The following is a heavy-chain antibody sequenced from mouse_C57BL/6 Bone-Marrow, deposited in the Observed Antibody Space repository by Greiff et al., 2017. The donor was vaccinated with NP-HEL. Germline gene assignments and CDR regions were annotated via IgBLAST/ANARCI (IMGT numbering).Heavy chain of an antibody. CDR1: GFNITDDY. J-gene: IGHJ4*01. V-gene: IGHV14-4*01. Sequence: VQLKESGAELVRPGASVKLSCTVSGFNITDDYMHWVKQRPEQGLEWIGWIDPENGDTEYASKFQGKATITADTSSNTAYLQLSSLTSEDTAVYYCTTGGSIPYAMDYWGQGTSVTVSS. D-gene: IGHD1-1*01. CDR2: IDPENGDT. CDR3: TTGGSIPYAMDY.